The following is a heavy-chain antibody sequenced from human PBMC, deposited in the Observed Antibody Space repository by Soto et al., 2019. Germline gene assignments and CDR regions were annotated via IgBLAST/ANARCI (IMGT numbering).Heavy chain of an antibody. CDR1: GYTFTSYY. CDR2: INPSGGST. Sequence: QVQLVQSGAEVKKPGASVKVSCKASGYTFTSYYMHWVRQAPGQGLEWMGIINPSGGSTSYAQKLQGRVTMTRDTSTSTVYMELSSLRSEDTAVYYCAKNYYGSGSYYGTFDYWGQGTLVTVSS. J-gene: IGHJ4*02. D-gene: IGHD3-10*01. V-gene: IGHV1-46*03. CDR3: AKNYYGSGSYYGTFDY.